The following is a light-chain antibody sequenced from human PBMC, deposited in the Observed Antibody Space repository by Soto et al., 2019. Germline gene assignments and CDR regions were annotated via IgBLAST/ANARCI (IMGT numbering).Light chain of an antibody. V-gene: IGLV1-40*01. CDR3: QSYDNTLRGFV. CDR1: SSNIGAPYD. J-gene: IGLJ1*01. CDR2: GND. Sequence: QLVLTQPPSVSGAPGQRVTISCTGSSSNIGAPYDVQWYQQLPGTAPKLLIYGNDKRPFGVPGRFSASRSGTSASLAITGLQAEDEADFYCQSYDNTLRGFVFGTGTKLTVL.